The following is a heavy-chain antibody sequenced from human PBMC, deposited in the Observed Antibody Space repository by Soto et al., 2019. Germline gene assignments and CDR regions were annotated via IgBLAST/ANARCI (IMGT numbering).Heavy chain of an antibody. V-gene: IGHV3-33*01. CDR3: ARERRVRGVTTLGPFDP. CDR2: IWYDGSNK. CDR1: GFTFSSYG. D-gene: IGHD3-10*01. Sequence: QVQLVESGGGVVQPGRSLRLSCAASGFTFSSYGMHWVRQAPGKGLEWVAVIWYDGSNKYYADSVKGRFTISRDNSKNTLYLQMNSLRAEDTAVYYCARERRVRGVTTLGPFDPWGQGTLVTVSS. J-gene: IGHJ5*02.